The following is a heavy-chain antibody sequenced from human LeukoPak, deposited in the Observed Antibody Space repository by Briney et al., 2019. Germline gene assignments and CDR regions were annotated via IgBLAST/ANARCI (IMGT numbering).Heavy chain of an antibody. V-gene: IGHV4-31*03. CDR3: ARDPGYCSGGSCYTDYYGMDV. J-gene: IGHJ6*02. CDR2: IYYSGST. D-gene: IGHD2-15*01. Sequence: TSETLSLTCTVSGGSISSGGYYWSWIRQHPGKGLEWIGYIYYSGSTYYNPSLKSRVTISVDTSKNQFSLKLSSVTAADTAVYYCARDPGYCSGGSCYTDYYGMDVWGQGTTVTVSS. CDR1: GGSISSGGYY.